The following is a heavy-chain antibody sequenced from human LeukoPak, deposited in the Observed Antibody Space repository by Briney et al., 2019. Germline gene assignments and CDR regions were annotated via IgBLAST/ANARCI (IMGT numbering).Heavy chain of an antibody. V-gene: IGHV3-23*01. CDR1: GFTFSSYD. CDR3: AKAASSSWPSYYYGMDV. J-gene: IGHJ6*02. D-gene: IGHD6-13*01. CDR2: ISGSGDRT. Sequence: PGGSLRLSCAASGFTFSSYDVSWVRQAPGKGLEWVSAISGSGDRTYYADSVKGRFTISRDNSKNTLYLQINSLRAEDTAVYYCAKAASSSWPSYYYGMDVWGQGTTVTVSS.